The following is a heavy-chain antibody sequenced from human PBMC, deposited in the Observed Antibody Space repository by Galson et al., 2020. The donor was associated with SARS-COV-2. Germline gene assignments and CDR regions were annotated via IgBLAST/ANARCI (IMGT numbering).Heavy chain of an antibody. D-gene: IGHD3-22*01. J-gene: IGHJ5*02. CDR3: ARELSDSSGVYWS. Sequence: SVKVSCKASGGTLSSYAIVWVRQAPGQGLAWMGGIIASSGTPNYAQKLQGRVTITADEVTSTADMELSSLGSEDTAVYYCARELSDSSGVYWSLGLGTLVPVSS. CDR2: IIASSGTP. CDR1: GGTLSSYA. V-gene: IGHV1-69*13.